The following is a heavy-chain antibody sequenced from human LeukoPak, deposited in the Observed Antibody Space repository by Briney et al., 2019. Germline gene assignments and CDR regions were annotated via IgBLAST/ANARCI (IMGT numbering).Heavy chain of an antibody. J-gene: IGHJ4*02. Sequence: NPSETLSLTCAVYGGSFSGYYWSWIRRPPGKGLEWIGEINHSGSTNYNPSLKSRVTISVDTSKNQFSLKLSSVTAADTAVYYCARAYSGSYSPDYWGQGTLVTVSS. CDR2: INHSGST. D-gene: IGHD1-26*01. CDR1: GGSFSGYY. V-gene: IGHV4-34*01. CDR3: ARAYSGSYSPDY.